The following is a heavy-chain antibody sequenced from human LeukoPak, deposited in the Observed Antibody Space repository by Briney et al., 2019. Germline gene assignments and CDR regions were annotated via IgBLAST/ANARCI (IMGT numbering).Heavy chain of an antibody. V-gene: IGHV1-2*02. CDR1: GYTFTGYY. D-gene: IGHD3-22*01. CDR2: INPNSGGT. J-gene: IGHJ5*02. Sequence: GASVKVSCKASGYTFTGYYMHWVRQAPGQGLEWMGWINPNSGGTNYAQKFQGRVTMTRDTSISTAYMELSRLRSGDTAVYYCARDYTYYYDSRYWFDPWGQGTLVTVSS. CDR3: ARDYTYYYDSRYWFDP.